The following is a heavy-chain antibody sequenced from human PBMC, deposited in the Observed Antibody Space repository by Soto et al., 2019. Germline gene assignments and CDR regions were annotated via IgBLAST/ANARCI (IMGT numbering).Heavy chain of an antibody. Sequence: SVKVSCKASGGTFSSYAISWVRQAPGQGLEWMGGIIPIFGTANYAQKFQGRVTITADKSTGTAYMELSSLRSEDTAVYYCARESMITFGRPLNWFDHRRERPLVPAS. V-gene: IGHV1-69*06. CDR2: IIPIFGTA. CDR1: GGTFSSYA. D-gene: IGHD3-16*01. J-gene: IGHJ5*02. CDR3: ARESMITFGRPLNWFDH.